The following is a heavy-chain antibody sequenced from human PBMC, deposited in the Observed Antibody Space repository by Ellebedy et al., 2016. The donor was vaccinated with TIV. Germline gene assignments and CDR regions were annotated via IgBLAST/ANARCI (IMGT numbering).Heavy chain of an antibody. CDR2: ISGSGGST. J-gene: IGHJ3*01. V-gene: IGHV3-23*01. CDR3: ARTSTMTTFGASDF. Sequence: PGGSLRLSCAASGLTLGFSFSRYAMSWVRQAPGQGLEWVAAISGSGGSTYYADSVKGRFTISRDNSKNTLYLQLNSLRAEDAALYYCARTSTMTTFGASDFWGQGTMVTVSS. D-gene: IGHD3-16*01. CDR1: GLTLGFSFSRYA.